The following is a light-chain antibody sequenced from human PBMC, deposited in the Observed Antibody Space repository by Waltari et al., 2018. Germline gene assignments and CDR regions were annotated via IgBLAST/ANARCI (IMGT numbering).Light chain of an antibody. Sequence: DIHMTQSPSTLSASVGDRDTITCRASQRIRPWLAWYQQKPGKAPKLLSYKASSLQRGVPSRFSGSGSGTEFTLTISSRQPDEFATYHCEQHNTYSPGLTPRGGTTAEI. CDR3: EQHNTYSPGLT. V-gene: IGKV1-5*03. J-gene: IGKJ4*01. CDR2: KAS. CDR1: QRIRPW.